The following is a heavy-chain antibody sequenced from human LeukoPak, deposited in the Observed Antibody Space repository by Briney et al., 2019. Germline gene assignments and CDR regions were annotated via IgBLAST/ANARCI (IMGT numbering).Heavy chain of an antibody. CDR3: ARSRDVAGTYRSFDY. J-gene: IGHJ4*02. D-gene: IGHD6-19*01. CDR2: ISGSGGST. CDR1: GFTFSSYA. V-gene: IGHV3-23*01. Sequence: GGSLRLSCAASGFTFSSYAMNWVRQAPGKGLEWVSAISGSGGSTYYADSVKGRFTISRDNSKNTLYLQMNSLRAEDTAVYYCARSRDVAGTYRSFDYWGQGTLVTVSP.